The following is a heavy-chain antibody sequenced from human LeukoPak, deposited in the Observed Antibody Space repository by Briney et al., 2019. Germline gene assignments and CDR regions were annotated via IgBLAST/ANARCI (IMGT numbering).Heavy chain of an antibody. Sequence: SETLSLTCTVSGGSISSSSYYWGWIRQPPGKGLEWIGSIYYSGSTYYHPSLKSRVTISVDTSKNQFSLKLSSVTAADTAVYYCARRSGYDDPPFDYWGQGTLVTVSS. CDR3: ARRSGYDDPPFDY. CDR2: IYYSGST. V-gene: IGHV4-39*01. CDR1: GGSISSSSYY. D-gene: IGHD5-12*01. J-gene: IGHJ4*02.